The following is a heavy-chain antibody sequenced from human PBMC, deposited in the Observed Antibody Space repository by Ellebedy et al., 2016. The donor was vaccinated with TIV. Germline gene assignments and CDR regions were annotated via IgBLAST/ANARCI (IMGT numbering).Heavy chain of an antibody. CDR2: ISWNSGSI. J-gene: IGHJ4*02. Sequence: GGSLRLSXAASGFTFDDYAMHWVRQAPGKGLEWVSGISWNSGSIGYADSVKGRFTISRDNAKNSLYLQMNSLRAEDTALYYCAKTSYYYDSSGKFLDYWGQGTLVTVSS. V-gene: IGHV3-9*01. CDR3: AKTSYYYDSSGKFLDY. D-gene: IGHD3-22*01. CDR1: GFTFDDYA.